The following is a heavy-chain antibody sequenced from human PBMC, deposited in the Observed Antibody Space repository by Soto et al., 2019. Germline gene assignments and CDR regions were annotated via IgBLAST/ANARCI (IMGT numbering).Heavy chain of an antibody. J-gene: IGHJ4*02. V-gene: IGHV5-51*01. CDR3: ARHPPPSSSSVPDYFDY. CDR2: IYPGDSDT. D-gene: IGHD6-6*01. CDR1: GYSFTSYW. Sequence: PGESLKISCKGSGYSFTSYWIGWVRQMPGKGLEWMGIIYPGDSDTRYSPSFQGQVTISADKSISTAYLQWSSLKASDTAMYYCARHPPPSSSSVPDYFDYWGQGTLVTVSS.